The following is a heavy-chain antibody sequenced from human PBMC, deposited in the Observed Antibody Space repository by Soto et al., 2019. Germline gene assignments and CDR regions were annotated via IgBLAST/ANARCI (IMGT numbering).Heavy chain of an antibody. CDR3: ARVQRFSDWFDP. CDR1: GGTISGYY. D-gene: IGHD3-3*01. CDR2: IYSSGNT. Sequence: SETLSITCSVSGGTISGYYWTWIRQPAGKGLEWIGRIYSSGNTKYNPSLQSRVTMSLDTSNNQFSLRLTSVTAADTAVYYCARVQRFSDWFDPWGPGTLVTVSS. V-gene: IGHV4-4*07. J-gene: IGHJ5*02.